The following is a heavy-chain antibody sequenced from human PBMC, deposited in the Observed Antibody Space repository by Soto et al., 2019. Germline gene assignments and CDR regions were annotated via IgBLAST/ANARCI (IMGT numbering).Heavy chain of an antibody. CDR3: ARGRQYYDFWSGYPRDYYYMDV. CDR1: GYTFTGYY. V-gene: IGHV1-2*04. J-gene: IGHJ6*03. CDR2: INPNSGGT. Sequence: QVQLVQSGAEVKKPGASVKVSCKASGYTFTGYYMHWVRQAPGQGLERMGWINPNSGGTNYAQKFQGWVTMTRDTSISTAYMELSRLRSDDTAVYYCARGRQYYDFWSGYPRDYYYMDVWGKGTTVTVSS. D-gene: IGHD3-3*01.